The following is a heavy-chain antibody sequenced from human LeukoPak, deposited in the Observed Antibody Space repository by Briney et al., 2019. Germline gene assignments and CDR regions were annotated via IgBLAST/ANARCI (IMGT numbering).Heavy chain of an antibody. CDR2: ISSSGSTI. CDR1: GFTFSDYY. V-gene: IGHV3-11*04. D-gene: IGHD2-8*01. CDR3: ARAGYCTNDVCSIRPFDY. J-gene: IGHJ4*02. Sequence: GGSLRLSCAASGFTFSDYYMSWIRQAPGKGLEWVSYISSSGSTIYYADSVKGRFTISRDNAKNSLYLQMNSLRAEDTAVYYCARAGYCTNDVCSIRPFDYWGQGTLVTVSS.